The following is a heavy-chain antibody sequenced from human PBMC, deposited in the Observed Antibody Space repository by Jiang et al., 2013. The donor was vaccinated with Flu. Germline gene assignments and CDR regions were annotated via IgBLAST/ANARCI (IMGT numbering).Heavy chain of an antibody. CDR2: SGSGGST. V-gene: IGHV3-23*01. Sequence: SGSGGSTYYADSVKGRFTISRDNSKNTLYLQMNSLRAEDTAVYYCAIYCSGGSCYSRGAVRGRVFDYWGQGTLVTVSS. CDR3: AIYCSGGSCYSRGAVRGRVFDY. D-gene: IGHD2-15*01. J-gene: IGHJ4*02.